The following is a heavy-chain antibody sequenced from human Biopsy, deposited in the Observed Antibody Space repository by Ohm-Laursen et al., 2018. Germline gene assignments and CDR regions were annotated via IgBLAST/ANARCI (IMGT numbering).Heavy chain of an antibody. CDR2: INQAGTT. CDR1: GKTFSDYQ. V-gene: IGHV4-34*08. Sequence: SQTLSLTWAVFGKTFSDYQWSWIRQPPGRGLEWIGQINQAGTTNYNPSLKSRVSISADASKYEFSLRLTSVIAADTAVYLCGNEVHGRDYWGLGAQVTVSS. CDR3: GNEVHGRDY. D-gene: IGHD2-15*01. J-gene: IGHJ4*02.